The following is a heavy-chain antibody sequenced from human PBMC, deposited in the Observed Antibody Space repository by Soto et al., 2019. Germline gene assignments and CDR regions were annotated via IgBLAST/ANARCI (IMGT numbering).Heavy chain of an antibody. CDR2: IYHSGST. Sequence: SETLSVTCAVADGSISRGGYSWCWIRQPPGKGLEWIGYIYHSGSTNYNPSLKSRVTISIDTSKNQLSLKLSSVTAADTAVYYCARHSPDFDWLSQFDYWGQGTLVTVS. CDR1: DGSISRGGYS. J-gene: IGHJ4*02. D-gene: IGHD3-9*01. V-gene: IGHV4-61*08. CDR3: ARHSPDFDWLSQFDY.